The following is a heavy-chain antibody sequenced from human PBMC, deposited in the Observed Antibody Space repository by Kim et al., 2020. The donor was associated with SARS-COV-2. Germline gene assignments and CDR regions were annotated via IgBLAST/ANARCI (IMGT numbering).Heavy chain of an antibody. CDR1: GFTFSSYW. J-gene: IGHJ4*02. D-gene: IGHD6-6*01. V-gene: IGHV3-74*01. CDR2: INSDGSST. Sequence: GGSLRLSCAASGFTFSSYWMHWVRQAPGKGLVWVSRINSDGSSTSYTDSVKGRFTISRDNAKNTLYLQMNSLRAEDTAVYYCARDFEYSSSSAPLDYWGQGTLVTVSS. CDR3: ARDFEYSSSSAPLDY.